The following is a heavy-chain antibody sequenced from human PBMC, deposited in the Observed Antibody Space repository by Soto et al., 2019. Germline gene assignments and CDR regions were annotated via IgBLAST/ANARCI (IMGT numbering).Heavy chain of an antibody. CDR1: GYSFTSYW. CDR2: IDPSDSYI. V-gene: IGHV5-10-1*01. J-gene: IGHJ5*02. D-gene: IGHD6-13*01. Sequence: EVQLVQSGAEVKKPGESLRISCKGSGYSFTSYWISWVRQMPGKGLVWMGRIDPSDSYINYSPAFQGHVTISADKCISTASLQWSSLKASDTAMYYCARLPLAAAYSDANTWGQGTLVSVSS. CDR3: ARLPLAAAYSDANT.